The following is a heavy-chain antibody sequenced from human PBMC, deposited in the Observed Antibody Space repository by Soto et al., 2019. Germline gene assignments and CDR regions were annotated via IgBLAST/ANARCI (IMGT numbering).Heavy chain of an antibody. Sequence: QVQLQQWGAGLLKPSETLSLTCAVYGGSFSGYYWSWIRQPPGKGLEWIGEINHSGSTNYNPSLKGRATISVDTSKNEFPLKLGFAPAAKRSLYYCASRSGDTDNPKRSSYYRDVW. CDR2: INHSGST. J-gene: IGHJ6*03. CDR1: GGSFSGYY. D-gene: IGHD5-18*01. CDR3: ASRSGDTDNPKRSSYYRDV. V-gene: IGHV4-34*01.